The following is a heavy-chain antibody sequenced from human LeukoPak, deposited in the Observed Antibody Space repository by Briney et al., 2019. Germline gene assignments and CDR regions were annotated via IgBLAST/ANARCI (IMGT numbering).Heavy chain of an antibody. J-gene: IGHJ5*02. CDR2: IHSCGSS. D-gene: IGHD2-21*02. Sequence: GGSMRLSCAASGFTVSSNYMSWVRQAPGKGLEWVSVIHSCGSSYYADSVKSRFTISRDNSKNTLYLQMNSLRAEDTAVYYCARDLRNGLANCGGDWGLFDPWGQGTLVTVSS. V-gene: IGHV3-66*03. CDR3: ARDLRNGLANCGGDWGLFDP. CDR1: GFTVSSNY.